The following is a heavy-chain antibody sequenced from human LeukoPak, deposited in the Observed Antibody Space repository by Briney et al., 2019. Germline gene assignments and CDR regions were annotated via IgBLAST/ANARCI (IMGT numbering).Heavy chain of an antibody. V-gene: IGHV3-49*03. CDR1: GFTFGDYA. J-gene: IGHJ4*02. Sequence: GGSLRLSCTASGFTFGDYAVSWFRQAPGKGLEWVGFIRGKAYGGTRDYAASVTGRFTISRDDSKSIAYLQMNSLKAEDTAVYYCSRAVVGVDGLDFDYWGQGTLVTVSS. D-gene: IGHD2-15*01. CDR3: SRAVVGVDGLDFDY. CDR2: IRGKAYGGTR.